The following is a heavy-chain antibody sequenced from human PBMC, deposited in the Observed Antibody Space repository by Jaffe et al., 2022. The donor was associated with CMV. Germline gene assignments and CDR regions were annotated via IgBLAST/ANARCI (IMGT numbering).Heavy chain of an antibody. CDR1: GFSFSTYG. CDR3: AKEDVSEVSSAWFSQRYYYMDV. V-gene: IGHV3-30*18. J-gene: IGHJ6*02. Sequence: QMQVVESGGGVVQPGRSLRLSCEVSGFSFSTYGMHWVRQAPGKGLEWVTVISYDGSIRYYADSVKGRFTISRDNSKNTVYLQMNSLRAEDTAVYYCAKEDVSEVSSAWFSQRYYYMDVWGRGTTVTVSS. CDR2: ISYDGSIR. D-gene: IGHD3-10*01.